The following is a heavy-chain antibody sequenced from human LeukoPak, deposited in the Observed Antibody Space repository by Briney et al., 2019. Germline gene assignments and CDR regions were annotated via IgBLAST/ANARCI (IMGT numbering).Heavy chain of an antibody. CDR2: ISGGGGST. D-gene: IGHD3-22*01. CDR1: EFTFNHYA. J-gene: IGHJ4*02. CDR3: AKSAYYDSSGFYREYYFEH. V-gene: IGHV3-23*01. Sequence: PGGSLRLSCAASEFTFNHYAMSWVRQAPGKGLEWVSSISGGGGSTYYADPVKGRFTISRDNSKNTLFLQMSSLTAGDTAVYYCAKSAYYDSSGFYREYYFEHWGQGTLVTVSS.